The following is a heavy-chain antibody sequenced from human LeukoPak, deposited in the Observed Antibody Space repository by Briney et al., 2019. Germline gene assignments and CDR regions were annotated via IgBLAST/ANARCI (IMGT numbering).Heavy chain of an antibody. J-gene: IGHJ4*02. CDR3: AKDRISPYYGSGIVIGGLDY. CDR1: GFTFSSYA. V-gene: IGHV3-23*01. D-gene: IGHD3-10*01. CDR2: ISGSGGST. Sequence: QAGGSLRLSCAASGFTFSSYAMSWVRQAPGKGLEWVSAISGSGGSTYYADSVKGRFTISRDNSKNTLYLQMNSLRAEDTAVYYCAKDRISPYYGSGIVIGGLDYWGQGTLVTVSS.